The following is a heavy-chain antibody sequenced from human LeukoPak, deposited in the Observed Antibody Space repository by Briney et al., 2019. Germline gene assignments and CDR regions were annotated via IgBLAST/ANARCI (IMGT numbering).Heavy chain of an antibody. CDR2: IRYDGNNK. CDR3: ARTYNPDY. J-gene: IGHJ4*02. CDR1: GFTFSSYG. D-gene: IGHD1-14*01. V-gene: IGHV3-30*02. Sequence: GGSLRLPCAASGFTFSSYGMHWVRQAPGKGLEWVSYIRYDGNNKYYGDSVKGRLTVSRDNSKNTLYLQMNSLRVEDTAVYYCARTYNPDYWGQGTLVTVSS.